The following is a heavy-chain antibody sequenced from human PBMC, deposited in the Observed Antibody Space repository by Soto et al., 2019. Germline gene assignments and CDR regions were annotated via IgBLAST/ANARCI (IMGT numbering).Heavy chain of an antibody. Sequence: SETLSLTCAVYGGSFSGYYWSWIRQPPGKGLEWIGEINHSGSTNYNPSLKSRVTISVDTSKNQLSLKLSSVTAADTAVYYCARVRIYSSSPADYWGQGTLVTVSS. D-gene: IGHD6-6*01. CDR2: INHSGST. J-gene: IGHJ4*02. CDR1: GGSFSGYY. V-gene: IGHV4-34*01. CDR3: ARVRIYSSSPADY.